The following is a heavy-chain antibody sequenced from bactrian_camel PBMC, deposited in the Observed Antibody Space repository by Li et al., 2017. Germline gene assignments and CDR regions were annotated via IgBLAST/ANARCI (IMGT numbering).Heavy chain of an antibody. V-gene: IGHV3S53*01. J-gene: IGHJ4*01. D-gene: IGHD2*01. CDR1: GFTFSSDA. Sequence: HVQLVESGGGPVQTGESLRISCTASGFTFSSDAMGWVRQYPGNEREAIAAIDNDGFPTYHAAVKGRFAISRDNAENTLYLQMNSLKPEDTDMYYCAADVSVIPCMGYSAALYSYRGQGTQVTVS. CDR3: AADVSVIPCMGYSAALYSY. CDR2: IDNDGFP.